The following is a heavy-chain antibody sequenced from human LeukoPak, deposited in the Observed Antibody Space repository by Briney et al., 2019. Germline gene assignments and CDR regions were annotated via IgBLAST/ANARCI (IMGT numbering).Heavy chain of an antibody. CDR3: ARGSRFGVVVVADAFDI. V-gene: IGHV3-48*03. CDR1: GFTFSSYE. J-gene: IGHJ3*02. D-gene: IGHD2-15*01. Sequence: GGSLRLSCAASGFTFSSYEMNWVRQAPGKGLEWVSYISSSGSTIYYADSVKGRFTISRDNAKNSLYLQMNSLRAEDTAVYYCARGSRFGVVVVADAFDIWGQGTMVTVSS. CDR2: ISSSGSTI.